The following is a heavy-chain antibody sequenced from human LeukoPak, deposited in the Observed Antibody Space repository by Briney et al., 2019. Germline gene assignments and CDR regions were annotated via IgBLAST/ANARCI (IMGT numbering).Heavy chain of an antibody. V-gene: IGHV3-23*01. CDR2: ISVSGDRT. D-gene: IGHD6-6*01. CDR3: AKQSTARSLGE. Sequence: GGSLRLSCAASGFTFSNFAMSWLRQAPGKGLEWVSGISVSGDRTYYADSVRGRFTISRGNSKNTLYLQMNSLRGDDTAVYYCAKQSTARSLGEGGQGTLVTVSP. CDR1: GFTFSNFA. J-gene: IGHJ4*02.